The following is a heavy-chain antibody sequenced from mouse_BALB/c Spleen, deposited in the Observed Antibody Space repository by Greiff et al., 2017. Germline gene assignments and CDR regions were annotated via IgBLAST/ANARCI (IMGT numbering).Heavy chain of an antibody. D-gene: IGHD1-2*01. V-gene: IGHV1S137*01. J-gene: IGHJ1*01. CDR3: ARPTAVYWYFDV. CDR1: GYTFTDYA. Sequence: VKLMESGAELVRPGVSVKISCKGSGYTFTDYAMHWVKQSHAKSLEWIGVISTYYGDASYNQKFKGKATMTVDKSSSTAYMELARLTSEDSAIYYCARPTAVYWYFDVWGAGTTVTVSS. CDR2: ISTYYGDA.